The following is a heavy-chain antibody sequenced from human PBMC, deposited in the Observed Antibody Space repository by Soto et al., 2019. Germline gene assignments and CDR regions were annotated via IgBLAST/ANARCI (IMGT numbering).Heavy chain of an antibody. D-gene: IGHD3-16*01. J-gene: IGHJ4*02. CDR3: ARVWGYAFDY. CDR2: IYYSGST. V-gene: IGHV4-59*01. CDR1: GGSISSYY. Sequence: PSETLSLTCTVSGGSISSYYWSWVRQPPGKGLEWIGYIYYSGSTNYNPSLKSRVTISVDTSKNQFSLKLSSVTAADTAVYYCARVWGYAFDYWGQGTLVTVSS.